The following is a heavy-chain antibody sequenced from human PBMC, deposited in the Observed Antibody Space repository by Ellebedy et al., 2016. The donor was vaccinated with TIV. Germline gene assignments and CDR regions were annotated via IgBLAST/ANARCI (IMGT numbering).Heavy chain of an antibody. V-gene: IGHV1-8*01. CDR3: AKGVEYSGSYYYFDY. CDR1: GYTFTSYD. Sequence: ASVKVSCKASGYTFTSYDINWVRQATGQGLEWMGWMNPNSGNTGYAQKLQGRVTMTTDTSTSTAYMELRSLRSDDTAVYYCAKGVEYSGSYYYFDYWGQGTLVTVSS. D-gene: IGHD1-26*01. CDR2: MNPNSGNT. J-gene: IGHJ4*02.